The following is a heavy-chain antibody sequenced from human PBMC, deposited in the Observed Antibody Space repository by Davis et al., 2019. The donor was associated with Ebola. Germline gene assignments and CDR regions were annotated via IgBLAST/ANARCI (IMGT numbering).Heavy chain of an antibody. CDR1: GGSFSGYY. CDR3: ARGDSSGWYFDY. CDR2: INHSGST. D-gene: IGHD6-19*01. Sequence: PGGSLRLSCAVYGGSFSGYYWSWIRQPPGKGLEWIGEINHSGSTNYNPSLKSRVTMSVDTSKNQFSLKLSSVTAADTAVYYCARGDSSGWYFDYWGQGTLVTVSS. J-gene: IGHJ4*02. V-gene: IGHV4-34*01.